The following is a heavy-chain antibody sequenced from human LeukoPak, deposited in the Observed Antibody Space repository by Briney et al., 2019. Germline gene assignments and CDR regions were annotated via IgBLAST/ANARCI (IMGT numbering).Heavy chain of an antibody. CDR2: MYTSGET. CDR1: GGSISSYY. J-gene: IGHJ4*02. CDR3: AAGSQSAALIK. V-gene: IGHV4-4*07. D-gene: IGHD6-6*01. Sequence: SETLSLTCTVSGGSISSYYWSWIRQPAGKGLEWIGRMYTSGETNYNPTLKRRVTISLDTSKNQFSLRLSSVTAADTAVYYCAAGSQSAALIKWGQGTLVTVSS.